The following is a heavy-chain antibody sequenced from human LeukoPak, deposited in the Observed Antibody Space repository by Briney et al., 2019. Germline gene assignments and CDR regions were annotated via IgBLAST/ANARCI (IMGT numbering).Heavy chain of an antibody. CDR3: ARGPIIDIVVIPAAADYYHMDV. V-gene: IGHV1-18*01. Sequence: ASVKVSCKASGYTLTSYGISWVRQAPGQGLEWMGWISAYNGNTRYAQKLQGRVTLTTDSSTSTAYMELRSLRSDDTAVYYCARGPIIDIVVIPAAADYYHMDVWGKGTTVTVSS. J-gene: IGHJ6*03. D-gene: IGHD2-2*01. CDR2: ISAYNGNT. CDR1: GYTLTSYG.